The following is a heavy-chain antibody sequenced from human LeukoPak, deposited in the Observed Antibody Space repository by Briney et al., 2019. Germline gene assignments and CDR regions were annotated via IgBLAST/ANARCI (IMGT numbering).Heavy chain of an antibody. V-gene: IGHV1-2*02. CDR2: INPNSGGT. CDR3: ARYDYSNLDMAEYFQH. Sequence: ASVKVSCKASGHTFTGYYMHWVRQAPGQGLEWMGWINPNSGGTNYAQKFQGRVTMTRDTSISTAYMELSRLKSDDTAVYNCARYDYSNLDMAEYFQHWGQGTLVTVSS. J-gene: IGHJ1*01. D-gene: IGHD4-11*01. CDR1: GHTFTGYY.